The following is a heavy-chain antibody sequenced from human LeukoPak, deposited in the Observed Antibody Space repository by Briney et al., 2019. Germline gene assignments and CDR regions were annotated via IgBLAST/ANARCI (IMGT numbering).Heavy chain of an antibody. D-gene: IGHD2-15*01. V-gene: IGHV3-48*01. J-gene: IGHJ4*02. CDR1: GFTFSSYS. CDR2: ISSSSSTI. Sequence: GGSLRLSCAASGFTFSSYSMNWVRQAPGKGLEWVSYISSSSSTIYYADSVKSRFTISRDNAKNSLYLQMNSLRAEDTAVYYCARSVVAANFDYWGQGTLVTVSS. CDR3: ARSVVAANFDY.